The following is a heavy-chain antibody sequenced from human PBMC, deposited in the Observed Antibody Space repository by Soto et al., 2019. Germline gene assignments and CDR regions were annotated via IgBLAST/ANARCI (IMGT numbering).Heavy chain of an antibody. J-gene: IGHJ4*02. Sequence: EVQLVESGGGLVQPGGSLRLSCAASGFTFSSYEMNWVRQAPGKGLEWVSYISSSGSPIYYADSVKGRFTISRDNAKNSRYLQMNSLRAEDTAVYYCARGQYSRGGGYFDYWGQETLVTVSS. D-gene: IGHD6-13*01. V-gene: IGHV3-48*03. CDR1: GFTFSSYE. CDR2: ISSSGSPI. CDR3: ARGQYSRGGGYFDY.